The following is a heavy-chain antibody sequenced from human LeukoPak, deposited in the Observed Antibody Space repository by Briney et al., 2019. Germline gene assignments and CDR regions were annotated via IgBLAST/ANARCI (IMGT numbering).Heavy chain of an antibody. D-gene: IGHD2/OR15-2a*01. CDR2: INHSGST. CDR1: GGSFSGYY. V-gene: IGHV4-34*01. J-gene: IGHJ4*02. Sequence: SETLSLTCAVYGGSFSGYYWSWIRQPPGKGLEWIGEINHSGSTNYNPSLKSRLTISLDTSKNQFSLKLTSVTAADTAVYYCARSPRVLWASRYDHWGRGTLVTVSS. CDR3: ARSPRVLWASRYDH.